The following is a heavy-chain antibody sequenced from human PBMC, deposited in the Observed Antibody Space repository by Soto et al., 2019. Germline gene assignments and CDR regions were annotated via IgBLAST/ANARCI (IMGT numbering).Heavy chain of an antibody. V-gene: IGHV3-30-3*01. CDR3: SRDLDTAMITSYNYYGMDV. CDR1: EFTFSSYA. CDR2: ISYDGSNK. J-gene: IGHJ6*02. Sequence: GGYLRLSCAASEFTFSSYALHWVRLAPGKRLEWVAVISYDGSNKYYADSVKGRFTISRDNSKNTLYLQMKSLRVEDTAVYYCSRDLDTAMITSYNYYGMDVWGQGTTVTASS. D-gene: IGHD5-18*01.